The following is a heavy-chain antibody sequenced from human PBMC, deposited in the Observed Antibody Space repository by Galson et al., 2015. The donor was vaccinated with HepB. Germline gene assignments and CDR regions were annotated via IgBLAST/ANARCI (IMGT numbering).Heavy chain of an antibody. Sequence: SLRLSCAASGFTFSGSAMHWVRQASGKGLEWVGRIRSKANSYATAYAASVKGRFTISRDDPKNTAYLQMNSLKTEDTAVYYCTRTYCSSTSCYTVWFDPWGQGTLVTVSS. CDR2: IRSKANSYAT. CDR3: TRTYCSSTSCYTVWFDP. J-gene: IGHJ5*02. CDR1: GFTFSGSA. D-gene: IGHD2-2*02. V-gene: IGHV3-73*01.